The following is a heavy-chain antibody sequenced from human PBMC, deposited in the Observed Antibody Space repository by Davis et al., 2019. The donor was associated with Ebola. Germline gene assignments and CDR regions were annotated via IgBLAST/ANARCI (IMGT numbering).Heavy chain of an antibody. CDR3: ARANFFDY. CDR1: GFTFSSYG. J-gene: IGHJ4*02. V-gene: IGHV3-48*01. CDR2: ISGTTTNV. Sequence: GGSLRLSCAASGFTFSSYGMTWVRQAPGKGLEWVAYISGTTTNVYYPDSVRGRFTISRDNAKSSVYLQMSSLRSEDTAFYYCARANFFDYWGQGSLVIVSS.